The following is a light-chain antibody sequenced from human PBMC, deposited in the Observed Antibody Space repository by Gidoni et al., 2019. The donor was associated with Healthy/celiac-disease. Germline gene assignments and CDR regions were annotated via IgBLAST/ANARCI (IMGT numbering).Light chain of an antibody. CDR3: QAWDSRV. CDR2: QDS. J-gene: IGLJ2*01. V-gene: IGLV3-1*01. Sequence: YELTQPPSVSVSPGQTASITCSGDKLGDKYACWYQQKPGQSPVLVIYQDSKRPSGIPERFSGSNSGNTATLTISGTQAMDEADYYCQAWDSRVFGGGTKLTVL. CDR1: KLGDKY.